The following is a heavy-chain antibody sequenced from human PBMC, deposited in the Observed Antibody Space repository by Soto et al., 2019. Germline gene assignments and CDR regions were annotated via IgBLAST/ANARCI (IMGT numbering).Heavy chain of an antibody. CDR2: IIPIFGTA. CDR3: ARENIVPAARGYYYYYGMDV. V-gene: IGHV1-69*06. J-gene: IGHJ6*02. D-gene: IGHD2-2*01. Sequence: SVKVSFTASGGAFSSYAISWGRQAPGQGLEWMGGIIPIFGTANYAQKFQGRVTITADKSTSTAYMELSSLRSEDTAVYYCARENIVPAARGYYYYYGMDVWGHGTTVTVSS. CDR1: GGAFSSYA.